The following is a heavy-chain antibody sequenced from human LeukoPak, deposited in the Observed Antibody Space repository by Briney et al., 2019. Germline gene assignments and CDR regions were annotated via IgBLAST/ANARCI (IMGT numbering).Heavy chain of an antibody. CDR2: ISSSSSYI. CDR3: ARSKGSGSYSGPSDY. D-gene: IGHD3-10*01. Sequence: PGGSLRLSCAASGFTFSSYSMNWVRQAPGKGLEWVSSISSSSSYIYYADSVKGRFTISRDNAKNSLYLQMNSLRAEDTAVYYCARSKGSGSYSGPSDYWGQGTLVTVSS. V-gene: IGHV3-21*01. J-gene: IGHJ4*02. CDR1: GFTFSSYS.